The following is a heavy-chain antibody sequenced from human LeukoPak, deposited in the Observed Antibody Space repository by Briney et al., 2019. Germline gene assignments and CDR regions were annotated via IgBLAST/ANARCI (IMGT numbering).Heavy chain of an antibody. J-gene: IGHJ5*02. D-gene: IGHD3-10*01. CDR2: IYHSGST. V-gene: IGHV4-30-2*01. Sequence: SETLSLTCAVSGGSISSGGYSWSWIRQPPGKGLEWIGYIYHSGSTYYNPSLKSRVTISVDRSKNQFSLKLSSVTAADTAVYYCARAQNPNYYGSGRFDPWGQGALVTVSS. CDR3: ARAQNPNYYGSGRFDP. CDR1: GGSISSGGYS.